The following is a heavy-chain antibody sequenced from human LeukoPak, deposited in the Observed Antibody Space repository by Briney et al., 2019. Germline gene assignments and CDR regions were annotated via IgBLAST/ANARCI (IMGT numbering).Heavy chain of an antibody. J-gene: IGHJ4*02. CDR1: GGSISSYY. CDR2: IYYSGST. V-gene: IGHV4-59*08. Sequence: SETLSLTCTVSGGSISSYYWSWIRQPPGKGLEWIGYIYYSGSTNYNPSLKSRVTISVDTSKSQFSLKLSSVTAADTAVYYCGRGQQWLEAFDHWGLGTLVTVFS. D-gene: IGHD6-19*01. CDR3: GRGQQWLEAFDH.